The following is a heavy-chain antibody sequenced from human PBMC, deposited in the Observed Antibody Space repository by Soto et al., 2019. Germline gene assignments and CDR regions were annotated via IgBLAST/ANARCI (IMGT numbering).Heavy chain of an antibody. J-gene: IGHJ5*02. V-gene: IGHV1-3*04. Sequence: ASVKVSCKASGYTFTSYPVHWVRQAPGQRLEWMGWIHTGNGYTKYSQKFQGRVSITRDTSASTTYMQLTSLRSDDTALYYCARDRGGYCSGGSCSEAWFDPWGQGTLVTVSS. CDR1: GYTFTSYP. CDR3: ARDRGGYCSGGSCSEAWFDP. CDR2: IHTGNGYT. D-gene: IGHD2-15*01.